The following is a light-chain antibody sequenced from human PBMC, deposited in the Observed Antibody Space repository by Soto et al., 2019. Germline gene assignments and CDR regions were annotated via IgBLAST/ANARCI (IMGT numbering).Light chain of an antibody. Sequence: EIVLTQSPATLSVSPRERATLSCRASQSVSNNLAWFQQKPGQAPSLLIYGASSRATGIPARFSGSGSGTEFTLTITSLQSEDFAVYYCQQYNQWPLWTFGQGTKVDIK. CDR3: QQYNQWPLWT. V-gene: IGKV3-15*01. CDR2: GAS. CDR1: QSVSNN. J-gene: IGKJ1*01.